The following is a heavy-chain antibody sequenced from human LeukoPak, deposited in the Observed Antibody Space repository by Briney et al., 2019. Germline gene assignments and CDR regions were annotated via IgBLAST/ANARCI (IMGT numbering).Heavy chain of an antibody. CDR2: IYYSGST. CDR3: AKMGPAAAGIIA. Sequence: SETLSLTCTVSGGSISSYYWSWIRQPPGKGLEWIGYIYYSGSTNYNPSLKSRVSISVDRSKNQFSLRLSSVTASDTAVYYCAKMGPAAAGIIAWGQGTLVTVSS. D-gene: IGHD6-13*01. V-gene: IGHV4-59*08. J-gene: IGHJ5*02. CDR1: GGSISSYY.